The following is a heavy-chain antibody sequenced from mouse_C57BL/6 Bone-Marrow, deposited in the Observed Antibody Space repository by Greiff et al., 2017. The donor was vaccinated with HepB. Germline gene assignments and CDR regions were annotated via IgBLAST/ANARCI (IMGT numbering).Heavy chain of an antibody. Sequence: EVKLMESGPELVKPGASVKISCKASGYSFTDYNMNWVKQSNGKSLEWIGVINPNYGTTSYNQKFKGKATLTVNQSSRTTYMQLNSLTSEDSAVYYCASPNYGNYCAMDYWGQGTSVTVSS. CDR2: INPNYGTT. D-gene: IGHD2-1*01. V-gene: IGHV1-39*01. J-gene: IGHJ4*01. CDR1: GYSFTDYN. CDR3: ASPNYGNYCAMDY.